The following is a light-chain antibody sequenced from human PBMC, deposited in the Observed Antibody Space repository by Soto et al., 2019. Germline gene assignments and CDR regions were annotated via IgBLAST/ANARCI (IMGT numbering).Light chain of an antibody. CDR1: SSDVGGYNY. J-gene: IGLJ2*01. Sequence: ALTQPASVSGSPGQSITISCTGTSSDVGGYNYVSWYQQHPGKAPKLMIYDVSNRPSGVSNRFSGSKSGNTASLTISGLQAEDEADYYCSSYTSSSTLPVVFGGGTKLTVL. CDR3: SSYTSSSTLPVV. CDR2: DVS. V-gene: IGLV2-14*01.